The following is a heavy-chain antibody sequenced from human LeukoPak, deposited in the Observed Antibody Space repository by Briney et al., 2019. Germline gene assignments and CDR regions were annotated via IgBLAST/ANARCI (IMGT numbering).Heavy chain of an antibody. Sequence: PSETLSLTCAVYGGSFSGYYWSWIRQPPGKGLEWIGEIKHSGSTNYSLSLKSRVTISVDTSKNQFSLKLSSVTAADTAVYYCARGPYYDILTNYYYYGMDVWGQGTTVTVSS. CDR3: ARGPYYDILTNYYYYGMDV. V-gene: IGHV4-34*01. J-gene: IGHJ6*02. D-gene: IGHD3-9*01. CDR2: IKHSGST. CDR1: GGSFSGYY.